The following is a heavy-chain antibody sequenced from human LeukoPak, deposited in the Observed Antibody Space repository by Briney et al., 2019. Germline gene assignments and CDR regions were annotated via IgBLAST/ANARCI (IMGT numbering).Heavy chain of an antibody. D-gene: IGHD6-19*01. CDR2: ISGSDAGT. V-gene: IGHV3-23*01. CDR3: AKGAGYSSGWDYFDY. Sequence: PGGSLRLSCAASGFTFNNYAMSWVRQAPGKGLEWVSAISGSDAGTYYADSVKGRFTISRDNSKNTLYLQMNSLRAEDTAVYYCAKGAGYSSGWDYFDYWGQGTLVTVSS. J-gene: IGHJ4*02. CDR1: GFTFNNYA.